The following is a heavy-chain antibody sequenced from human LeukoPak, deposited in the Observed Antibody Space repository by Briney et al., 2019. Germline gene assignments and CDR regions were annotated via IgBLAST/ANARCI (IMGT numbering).Heavy chain of an antibody. V-gene: IGHV3-33*01. CDR1: GFTFSSYG. CDR3: VRERGYCSGGSCGNHYFDY. CDR2: IWYDGSNK. Sequence: GGSLRLSCAASGFTFSSYGMHWVRQAPGKGLEWVAVIWYDGSNKYYADSVKGRFTISRDNSKNTLYLQMNSLRAEDTAVYYCVRERGYCSGGSCGNHYFDYWGQGTLVTVSS. J-gene: IGHJ4*02. D-gene: IGHD2-15*01.